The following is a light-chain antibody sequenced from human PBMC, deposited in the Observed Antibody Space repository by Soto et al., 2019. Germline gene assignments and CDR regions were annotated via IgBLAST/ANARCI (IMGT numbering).Light chain of an antibody. Sequence: DIQMTQSPSSLSASVGDRVTITCRANLTITSYLHWYQQKSGRVPKLLIYAASNLQGGVPSRFSGRGSGTDFSLTISRLRLEDFATYFCQQTYTIPFTFGGGTKVEIE. V-gene: IGKV1-39*01. CDR2: AAS. CDR3: QQTYTIPFT. CDR1: LTITSY. J-gene: IGKJ4*01.